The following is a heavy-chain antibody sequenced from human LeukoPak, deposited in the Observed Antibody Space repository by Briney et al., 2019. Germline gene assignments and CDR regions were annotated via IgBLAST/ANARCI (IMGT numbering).Heavy chain of an antibody. V-gene: IGHV3-23*01. CDR1: GFTFRSYA. D-gene: IGHD3-9*01. Sequence: PGGSLRLSCAAPGFTFRSYAMSWFRQAPGKGLEWVSGISGSGGSTYYADSVKGRFTISRDNSKNTLYLQMNSLRAEDTAVYYCAKGSEGYYDILTGYSYYFDYWGQGTLVTVSS. J-gene: IGHJ4*02. CDR2: ISGSGGST. CDR3: AKGSEGYYDILTGYSYYFDY.